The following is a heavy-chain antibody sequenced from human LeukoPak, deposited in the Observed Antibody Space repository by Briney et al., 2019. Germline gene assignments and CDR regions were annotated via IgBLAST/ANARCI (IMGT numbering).Heavy chain of an antibody. J-gene: IGHJ4*02. Sequence: KTGGSLRLSCAASGFTFSSYSMNWVRQAPGEGLEWVSSISSSSTYIYYADSVKGRFTISRDNAKNSLYLQMNSLRAEDTAVYYCASLASGWFDQNFDYWGQGTLVTVSS. CDR1: GFTFSSYS. CDR2: ISSSSTYI. CDR3: ASLASGWFDQNFDY. V-gene: IGHV3-21*01. D-gene: IGHD3-10*01.